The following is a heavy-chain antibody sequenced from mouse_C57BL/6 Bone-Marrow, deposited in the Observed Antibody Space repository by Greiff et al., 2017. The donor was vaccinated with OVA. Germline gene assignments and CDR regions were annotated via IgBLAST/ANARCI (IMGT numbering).Heavy chain of an antibody. J-gene: IGHJ4*01. CDR2: INPNYGTT. CDR3: AIYDVYSYAMDY. D-gene: IGHD2-3*01. CDR1: GYSFTDYN. Sequence: VQLQQSGPELVKPGASVKISCKASGYSFTDYNMNWVKQSNGKSLEWIGVINPNYGTTNYNQKFKGKATLTVDQSSSTAYMQLNSLTSEDSAVXYCAIYDVYSYAMDYWGQGTSVTVSS. V-gene: IGHV1-39*01.